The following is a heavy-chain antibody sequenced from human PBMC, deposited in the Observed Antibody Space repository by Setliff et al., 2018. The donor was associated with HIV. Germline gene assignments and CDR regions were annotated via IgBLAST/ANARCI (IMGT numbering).Heavy chain of an antibody. CDR3: ARHDFWSGYHNWFDP. CDR2: IYYSGST. D-gene: IGHD3-3*01. V-gene: IGHV4-39*01. CDR1: GGSISSSSNY. J-gene: IGHJ5*02. Sequence: SETLSLTCTVSGGSISSSSNYWGWIRQPPGKGLERIGNIYYSGSTYYNPSLKSRVTISVDMSKNQFSLRLTSVTAADTAMYYCARHDFWSGYHNWFDPWGQGTLVTVSS.